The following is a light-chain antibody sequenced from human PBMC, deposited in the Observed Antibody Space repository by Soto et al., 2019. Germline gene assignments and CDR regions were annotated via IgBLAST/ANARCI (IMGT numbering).Light chain of an antibody. CDR2: DAS. J-gene: IGKJ5*01. CDR1: QCVSSY. Sequence: EIVMTQSPATLSVSPGERVTLSCRASQCVSSYLAWYQHKPGQPPRLLIYDASTRATGIPARFSGSGSGTDFTLTISSLQSEDFAVYFCQQYSDWPLFTFGQGTRLEIK. V-gene: IGKV3-15*01. CDR3: QQYSDWPLFT.